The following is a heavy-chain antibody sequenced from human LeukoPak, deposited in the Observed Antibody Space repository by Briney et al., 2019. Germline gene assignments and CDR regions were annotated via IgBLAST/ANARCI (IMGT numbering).Heavy chain of an antibody. D-gene: IGHD3-10*01. CDR1: GFTFSSYA. CDR3: ARAAGSGSYPRRLDY. J-gene: IGHJ4*02. Sequence: PGGSLRLSCAASGFTFSSYAMHWVRQAPGKGLEFVSGISSRGGNTYYADSVKGRFTISRDNSRNTLHLQMGSLRPEDMAVYYCARAAGSGSYPRRLDYWGQGTLVTVSS. V-gene: IGHV3-64*02. CDR2: ISSRGGNT.